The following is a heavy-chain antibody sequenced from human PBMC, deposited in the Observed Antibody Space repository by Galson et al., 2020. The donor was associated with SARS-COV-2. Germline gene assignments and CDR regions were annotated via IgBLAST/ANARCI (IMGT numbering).Heavy chain of an antibody. V-gene: IGHV3-7*01. CDR1: GFTFSSYW. CDR2: IKQDGSEK. D-gene: IGHD3-16*01. CDR3: ARALSRSRHMITFGGVYRREPGSAFDI. J-gene: IGHJ3*02. Sequence: GGSLRLSCAAYGFTFSSYWMSWVRQAPGKGLEWVANIKQDGSEKYYVDYVKGRFTISRDNAKKSLYLQMNSLRAEDTAVYYCARALSRSRHMITFGGVYRREPGSAFDIWGQGTMVTVSS.